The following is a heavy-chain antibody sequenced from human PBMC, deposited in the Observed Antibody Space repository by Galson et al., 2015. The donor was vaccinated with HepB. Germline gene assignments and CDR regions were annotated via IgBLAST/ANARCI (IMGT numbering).Heavy chain of an antibody. D-gene: IGHD2-2*01. CDR1: GDSVSSNSAA. CDR2: TYYRSKWYN. CDR3: ARAPGGCSSTSCNPRYYYYYMDV. J-gene: IGHJ6*03. Sequence: CAISGDSVSSNSAAWNWIRQSPSRGLEWLGRTYYRSKWYNDYAVSVKGRITITPDTSKDQFSLQLNSVTPEDTAVYYCARAPGGCSSTSCNPRYYYYYMDVWGKGTTVTVSS. V-gene: IGHV6-1*01.